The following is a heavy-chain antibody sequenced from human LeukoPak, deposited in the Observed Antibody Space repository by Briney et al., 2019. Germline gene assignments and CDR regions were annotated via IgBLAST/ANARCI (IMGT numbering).Heavy chain of an antibody. CDR1: GGSFSGHY. Sequence: PSETLSLTCAVYGGSFSGHYWSWIRQPPGKGLEWIGEINHSGSTNYNPSLKSRVTISVDTSKNQFSLKLSSVTAADTAVYYCARADCGGDCYFGYWGQGTLVTVSS. CDR2: INHSGST. J-gene: IGHJ4*02. D-gene: IGHD2-21*02. CDR3: ARADCGGDCYFGY. V-gene: IGHV4-34*01.